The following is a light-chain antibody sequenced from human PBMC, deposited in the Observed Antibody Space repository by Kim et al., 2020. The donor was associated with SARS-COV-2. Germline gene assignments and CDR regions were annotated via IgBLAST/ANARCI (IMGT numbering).Light chain of an antibody. CDR3: QQRSDWWT. CDR1: QSISSY. CDR2: NAS. V-gene: IGKV3-11*01. Sequence: EIVMTQSTATLSLPPGERATLSCRASQSISSYLAWYQQKPGQAPRLLIYNASNRATDIPARFSGSGSGTDFTLTISSLEPEDFAVYYCQQRSDWWTFGQGTKVDSK. J-gene: IGKJ1*01.